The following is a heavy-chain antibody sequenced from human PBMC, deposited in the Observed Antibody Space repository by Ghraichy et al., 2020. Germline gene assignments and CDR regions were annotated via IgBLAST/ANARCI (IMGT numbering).Heavy chain of an antibody. CDR1: GFTFSSFA. J-gene: IGHJ4*02. V-gene: IGHV3-23*01. CDR2: LSDSGGSA. D-gene: IGHD4-17*01. CDR3: VKAREPFGDSRFDY. Sequence: GGSLRLSCAASGFTFSSFAMSWVRQAPGKGLEWVSVLSDSGGSAYYADSVKGRFTISRDNTKNTLYLQMNGLRAEDTAVYFCVKAREPFGDSRFDYWGQGTLVTVSS.